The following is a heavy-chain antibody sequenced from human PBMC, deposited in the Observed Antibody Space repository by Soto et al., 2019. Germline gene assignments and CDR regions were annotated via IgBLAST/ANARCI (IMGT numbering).Heavy chain of an antibody. CDR1: GFTFSSYS. Sequence: GGSLRLSCAASGFTFSSYSMNWVRQAPGKGLEWVSSISSSSSYIYYADSVKGRFTISRDNAKNSLYLQMNSLGAEDTAVYYCASPLRYFDWLPYDAFDIWGQGTMVTVSS. CDR3: ASPLRYFDWLPYDAFDI. CDR2: ISSSSSYI. V-gene: IGHV3-21*01. J-gene: IGHJ3*02. D-gene: IGHD3-9*01.